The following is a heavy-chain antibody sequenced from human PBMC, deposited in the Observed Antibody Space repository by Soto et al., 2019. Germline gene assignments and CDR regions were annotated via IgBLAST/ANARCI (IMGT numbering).Heavy chain of an antibody. Sequence: EVQLVESGEGLVRPGGPWESPVEPPGFPFGSNWMPWVAKPPGRGRVWVSRINSDGSSTTYADSVKGRFTISRDNAKNTLYLQMNSLRAEDTAVYYCARGGPTFGGIIVIYWGQGTLVTVSS. CDR3: ARGGPTFGGIIVIY. CDR2: INSDGSST. D-gene: IGHD3-16*02. J-gene: IGHJ4*02. CDR1: GFPFGSNW. V-gene: IGHV3-74*01.